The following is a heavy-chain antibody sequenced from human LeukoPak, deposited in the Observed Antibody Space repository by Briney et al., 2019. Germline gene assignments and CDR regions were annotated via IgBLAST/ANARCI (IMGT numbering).Heavy chain of an antibody. CDR3: AKEKVEMAKLEYYFDY. CDR2: ISYDGSNK. J-gene: IGHJ4*02. CDR1: GFTFSSYA. D-gene: IGHD5-24*01. V-gene: IGHV3-30*04. Sequence: GGSLRLSCAASGFTFSSYAMHWVRQAPSKGLEWVAVISYDGSNKYYADSVKGRFTISRDNSKNTLYLQMNSLRAEDTAVYYCAKEKVEMAKLEYYFDYWGQGTLVTVSS.